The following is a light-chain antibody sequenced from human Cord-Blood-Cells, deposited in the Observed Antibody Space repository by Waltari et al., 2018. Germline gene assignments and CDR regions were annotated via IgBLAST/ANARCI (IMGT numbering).Light chain of an antibody. V-gene: IGLV2-14*01. CDR1: SSDVGGYNY. Sequence: QSALTQPASVSGSPGQSITISCTGTSSDVGGYNYVSWYQQHPGKAPKRMIYDVSNRPSGVSNRFSGSKSGNTASLTISGLQAEDEADYYCSSYTSSGTWVFGGGTKLTVL. CDR2: DVS. J-gene: IGLJ3*02. CDR3: SSYTSSGTWV.